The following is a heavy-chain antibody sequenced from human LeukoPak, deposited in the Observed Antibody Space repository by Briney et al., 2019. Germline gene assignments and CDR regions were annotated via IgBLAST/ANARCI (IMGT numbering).Heavy chain of an antibody. Sequence: PSETLSLTCTVSGGSISSSSYYWGWLRQPPGKGLEWIGSIYYSGSTYYNPSLKSRVTISVDTSKNQFSLKLSSVTAADTAVYYCARPELGHFDYWGQGTLVTVSS. CDR1: GGSISSSSYY. CDR2: IYYSGST. D-gene: IGHD7-27*01. V-gene: IGHV4-39*01. CDR3: ARPELGHFDY. J-gene: IGHJ4*02.